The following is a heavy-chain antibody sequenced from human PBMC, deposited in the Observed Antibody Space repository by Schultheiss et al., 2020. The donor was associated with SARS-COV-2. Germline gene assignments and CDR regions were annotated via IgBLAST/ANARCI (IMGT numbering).Heavy chain of an antibody. CDR2: ISSNGGST. CDR3: ARDLDIDGYNYGY. V-gene: IGHV3-64*04. Sequence: GGSLRLSCSASGFTFSSYAMHWVRQAPGKGLEYVSAISSNGGSTYYADSVKGRFTISRDNAKNSLYLQMNSLRAEDSAVYYCARDLDIDGYNYGYWGQGTLVTVSS. CDR1: GFTFSSYA. J-gene: IGHJ4*02. D-gene: IGHD5-24*01.